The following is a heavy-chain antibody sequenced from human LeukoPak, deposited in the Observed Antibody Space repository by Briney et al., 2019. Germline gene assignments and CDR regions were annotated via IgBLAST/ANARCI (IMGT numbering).Heavy chain of an antibody. V-gene: IGHV1-24*01. CDR1: GYTFTSYY. CDR2: FDPEDGET. Sequence: GSVKVSCKASGYTFTSYYMNWVRQAPGKGLEWMGGFDPEDGETLYAQQFKGRVTMSEDTPTDTAYMELSSLRSEDTAVYYCATDRFQFLEWFGLDYWGEGSLGTPSS. J-gene: IGHJ4*02. D-gene: IGHD3-3*01. CDR3: ATDRFQFLEWFGLDY.